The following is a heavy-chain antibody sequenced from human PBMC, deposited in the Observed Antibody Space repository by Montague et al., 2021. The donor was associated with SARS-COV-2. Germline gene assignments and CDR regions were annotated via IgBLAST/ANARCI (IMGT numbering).Heavy chain of an antibody. CDR1: GGSITNNIDY. Sequence: SETLSLTCTVPGGSITNNIDYWAWIRQPPGKGLEWIGSIYYTGNTYYNPSLKSRVTISVVTSKNHFTLKLSSVTAAETAVYYCARLKRYFDSSGSPSALDFWGQGTKVTVSS. CDR2: IYYTGNT. D-gene: IGHD3-22*01. CDR3: ARLKRYFDSSGSPSALDF. J-gene: IGHJ3*01. V-gene: IGHV4-39*02.